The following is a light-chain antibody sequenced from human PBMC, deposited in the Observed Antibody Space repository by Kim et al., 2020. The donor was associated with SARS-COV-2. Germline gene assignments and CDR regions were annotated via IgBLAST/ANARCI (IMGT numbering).Light chain of an antibody. Sequence: SVKLTDTLSSWHSNYLIAWHQQQPGKAPRFLMKVEGSGSYNKGGGVPDRFSGSRSGADRYLIISNLHSEDEADYYCETWDSNIQVFGGGTQLTVL. V-gene: IGLV4-60*03. CDR3: ETWDSNIQV. J-gene: IGLJ3*02. CDR1: SWHSNYL. CDR2: VEGSGSY.